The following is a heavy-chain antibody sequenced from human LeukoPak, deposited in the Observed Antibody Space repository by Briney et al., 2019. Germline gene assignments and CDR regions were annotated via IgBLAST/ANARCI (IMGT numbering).Heavy chain of an antibody. Sequence: GGSLRLSCAASGFTFSSYEMNWVRQAPGKGLEWVSYISSSGSTIYYADSVKGRFTISRDNAKDSLYLQMNSLTAEDTAVYYCARRGLIDYYYYMDGWGKGTTVTVSS. J-gene: IGHJ6*03. CDR2: ISSSGSTI. CDR3: ARRGLIDYYYYMDG. CDR1: GFTFSSYE. V-gene: IGHV3-48*03. D-gene: IGHD3-10*01.